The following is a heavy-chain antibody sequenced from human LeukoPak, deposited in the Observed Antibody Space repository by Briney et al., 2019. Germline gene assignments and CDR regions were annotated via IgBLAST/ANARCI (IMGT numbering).Heavy chain of an antibody. D-gene: IGHD6-6*01. CDR3: ARGASRSSPFDY. CDR2: INHSGST. CDR1: GGSFSGYY. V-gene: IGHV4-34*01. Sequence: PSETLSLTCAVYGGSFSGYYWSWIRQPPGKGLEWIGEINHSGSTNYNPSLKSRVTISVDTSKNQFSLKLSFVTAADTAVYYCARGASRSSPFDYWGQGTLVTVSS. J-gene: IGHJ4*02.